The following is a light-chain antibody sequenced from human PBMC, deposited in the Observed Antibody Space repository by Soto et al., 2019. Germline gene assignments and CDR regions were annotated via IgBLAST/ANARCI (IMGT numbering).Light chain of an antibody. CDR3: QQYGTSHT. CDR1: QSVTSTY. V-gene: IGKV3-20*01. Sequence: EIVLTQSPGTLYLSPGERRIFSCRASQSVTSTYLAWYQQKPGKAPRLLIYGASSRAIGIPDRFSGSVSGSVFILTIKRLEPEDFAVYYCQQYGTSHTFGQGTRLEIK. J-gene: IGKJ5*01. CDR2: GAS.